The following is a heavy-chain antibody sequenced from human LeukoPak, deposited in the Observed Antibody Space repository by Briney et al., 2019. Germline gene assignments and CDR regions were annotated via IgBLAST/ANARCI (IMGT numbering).Heavy chain of an antibody. CDR1: GFIVSNNY. D-gene: IGHD1-26*01. CDR2: IYVGDNV. J-gene: IGHJ3*02. Sequence: QTGGSLRLSCVASGFIVSNNYLNWVRQAPGKGLEWLSIIYVGDNVYYADSVKGRFTISRDNSKNTLYLQMNSLRAEDTAVYYCARDFSGRGDAFDIWGQGTMVTVSS. V-gene: IGHV3-53*01. CDR3: ARDFSGRGDAFDI.